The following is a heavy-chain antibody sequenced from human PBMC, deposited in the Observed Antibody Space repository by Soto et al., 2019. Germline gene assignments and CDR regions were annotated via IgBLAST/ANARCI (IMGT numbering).Heavy chain of an antibody. CDR2: IKTYGSEK. D-gene: IGHD3-10*01. CDR3: ASSMGRGGNDY. V-gene: IGHV3-7*05. J-gene: IGHJ4*02. CDR1: GFTFSDDW. Sequence: EVQLVESGGGLVQPGGSLRLSCAASGFTFSDDWMRWVRQAPGKGLECVANIKTYGSEKYYVDHVKGRFTISRDNAKNSLYLPMNSLRAEDTAVYYCASSMGRGGNDYFGQGTMVAVYS.